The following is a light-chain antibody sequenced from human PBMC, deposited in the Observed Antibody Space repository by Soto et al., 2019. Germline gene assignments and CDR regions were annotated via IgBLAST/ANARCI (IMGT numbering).Light chain of an antibody. J-gene: IGLJ2*01. V-gene: IGLV3-21*02. CDR1: NIGSES. CDR2: DDS. CDR3: QVCDSSSDHLHVV. Sequence: SYELTQPPSVSVAPGQAARITCGGNNIGSESVHWYQQKPGQAPVLVVYDDSDRPSGIPERFSGYNSGNTATLTISRVEDGDEADYYCQVCDSSSDHLHVVFGGGTKLTVL.